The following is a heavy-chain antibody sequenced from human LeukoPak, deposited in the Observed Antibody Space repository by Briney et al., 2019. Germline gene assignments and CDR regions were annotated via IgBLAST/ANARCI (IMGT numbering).Heavy chain of an antibody. CDR3: TKSPFSGSYRFED. D-gene: IGHD1-26*01. CDR1: GFTFSTYA. V-gene: IGHV3-23*01. CDR2: ISGSGVTT. J-gene: IGHJ4*02. Sequence: GGSLRLSCVASGFTFSTYAMNWVRQAPGQGLEWVSVISGSGVTTYYADSVKGRFSISRANSKNTLWLQMSSLRAEDTAVYFCTKSPFSGSYRFEDWGQGTLVTVSS.